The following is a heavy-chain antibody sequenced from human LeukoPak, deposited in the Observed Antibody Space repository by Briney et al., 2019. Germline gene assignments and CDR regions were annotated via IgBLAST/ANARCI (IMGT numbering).Heavy chain of an antibody. Sequence: SETLSLTCTVSGGSISSSSYYWGWIRQPPGKGLEWIGSIYYSGSTNYNPSLKSRVTISVDTSKNQFSLKLSSVTAADTAVYYCASGTPGLRRGLDYWGQGTLVTVSS. J-gene: IGHJ4*02. D-gene: IGHD1-14*01. CDR2: IYYSGST. CDR1: GGSISSSSYY. V-gene: IGHV4-39*07. CDR3: ASGTPGLRRGLDY.